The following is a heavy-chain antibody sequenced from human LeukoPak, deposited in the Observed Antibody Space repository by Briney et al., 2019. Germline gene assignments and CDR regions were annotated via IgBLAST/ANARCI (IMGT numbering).Heavy chain of an antibody. Sequence: PSETLSLTCTVSGDSISNYYWTWIRQPAGKGLEWVGRVHASGSTNYNPSLKSRVTVSVDTSKNQFSLKLKSVTAADTAVYYCARGKVVAGTPGQNSWDYWGQGTLVTVSS. D-gene: IGHD6-19*01. V-gene: IGHV4-4*07. J-gene: IGHJ4*02. CDR1: GDSISNYY. CDR2: VHASGST. CDR3: ARGKVVAGTPGQNSWDY.